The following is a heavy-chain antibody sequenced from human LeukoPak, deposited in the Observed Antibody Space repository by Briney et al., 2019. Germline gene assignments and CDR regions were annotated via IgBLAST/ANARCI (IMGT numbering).Heavy chain of an antibody. Sequence: SVKVSCKASGGTFSSYAISWVRQAPGQGLEWMGRIIPILGIANYAQKFQGRVTITADKSTSTAHMELSSLRSEDTAVYYCARVGANCSSTSCSNWFDPWGQGTLVTVSS. CDR3: ARVGANCSSTSCSNWFDP. J-gene: IGHJ5*02. D-gene: IGHD2-2*01. CDR2: IIPILGIA. CDR1: GGTFSSYA. V-gene: IGHV1-69*04.